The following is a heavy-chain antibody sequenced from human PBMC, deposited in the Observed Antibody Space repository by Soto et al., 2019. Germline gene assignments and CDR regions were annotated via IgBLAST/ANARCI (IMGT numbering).Heavy chain of an antibody. CDR3: AKTPPYSSSWSYNWFDP. CDR2: ISGSGGST. J-gene: IGHJ5*02. CDR1: GFTFSSYA. V-gene: IGHV3-23*01. D-gene: IGHD6-13*01. Sequence: EVQLLESGGGLVQPGGSLRLSCAASGFTFSSYAMSWVRQAPGKGLEWVSAISGSGGSTYYADSVKGRFTISRDNSKNTLYLQMNSLRDEDTAVYYCAKTPPYSSSWSYNWFDPWGQGTLVTVSS.